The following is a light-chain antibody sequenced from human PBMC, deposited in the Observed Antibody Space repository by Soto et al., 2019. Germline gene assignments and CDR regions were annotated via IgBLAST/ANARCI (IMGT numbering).Light chain of an antibody. V-gene: IGLV1-47*02. CDR1: DSNVGINF. CDR3: AAWDDSLSGVV. J-gene: IGLJ2*01. CDR2: TND. Sequence: QSVLTQPPSASATPGQRVTISCSGSDSNVGINFVYWYQQLPGTAPKLLIYTNDQRPSGVPDRFSGSKSGTSASLAISALRSEDEADYYCAAWDDSLSGVVFGGGTKLTVL.